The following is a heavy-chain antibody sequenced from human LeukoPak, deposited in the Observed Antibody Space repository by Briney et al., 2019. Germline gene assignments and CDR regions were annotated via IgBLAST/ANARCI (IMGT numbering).Heavy chain of an antibody. V-gene: IGHV3-15*01. CDR2: IKSKTDGGTT. J-gene: IGHJ6*04. CDR3: TTDSPYYYYGMDV. CDR1: GFTFSNAW. Sequence: PGGSLRLSCAAPGFTFSNAWMSWVRQAPGKGLEWVGRIKSKTDGGTTDYAAPVKGRFTISRDDSKNTLYLQMNSLKTEDTAVYYCTTDSPYYYYGMDVWGKGTTVTVSS.